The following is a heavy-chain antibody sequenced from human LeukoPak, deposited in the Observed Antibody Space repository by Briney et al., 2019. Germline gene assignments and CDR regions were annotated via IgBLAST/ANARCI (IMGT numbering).Heavy chain of an antibody. D-gene: IGHD3-3*01. V-gene: IGHV4-34*01. J-gene: IGHJ5*02. CDR3: ARALPAYYDFWSGYLNWFDP. CDR1: GGSFSGYY. CDR2: INHSGST. Sequence: PSETLSLTCAVYGGSFSGYYWSWIRQPPGKGLEWIGEINHSGSTNYNPSLKSRVTISVDTSKNQFSLKLSSVTAADTAVYYCARALPAYYDFWSGYLNWFDPWGQGTLVTVSS.